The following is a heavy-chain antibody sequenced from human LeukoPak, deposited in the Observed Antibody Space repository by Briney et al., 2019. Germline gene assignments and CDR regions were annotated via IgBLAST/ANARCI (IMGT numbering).Heavy chain of an antibody. J-gene: IGHJ3*01. Sequence: PGGSLRVSCAASGFTFSTYWMSWVRQAPGKGLEWVANIKQDGSEKYYVDSVKGRFTISRDNTKNSLSLQMNSLRVEDTAVYYCARGGFYTDPGAFDVWGQGTMVTVSS. CDR2: IKQDGSEK. D-gene: IGHD2/OR15-2a*01. CDR3: ARGGFYTDPGAFDV. V-gene: IGHV3-7*04. CDR1: GFTFSTYW.